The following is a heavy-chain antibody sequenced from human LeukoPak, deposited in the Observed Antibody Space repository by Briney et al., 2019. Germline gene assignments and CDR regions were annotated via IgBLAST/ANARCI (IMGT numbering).Heavy chain of an antibody. CDR1: GGSSGYY. CDR2: INHSGST. D-gene: IGHD6-19*01. CDR3: ARGPIAVAGDFDY. J-gene: IGHJ4*02. V-gene: IGHV4-34*01. Sequence: SETLSLTCAVYGGSSGYYWSWIRQPPGKGLEWIGEINHSGSTNYNPSLKSRVTISVDTSKNQFSLKLSSVTAADTAVYYCARGPIAVAGDFDYWGQGTLVTVSS.